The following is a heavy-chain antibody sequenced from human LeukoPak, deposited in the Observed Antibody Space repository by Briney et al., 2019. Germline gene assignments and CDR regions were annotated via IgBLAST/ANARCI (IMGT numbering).Heavy chain of an antibody. J-gene: IGHJ4*02. CDR2: INPNSGGT. CDR3: ARVAMVRGVITFLAD. Sequence: ASVKVSCKASGYTFTGHYMHWLRQAPGQGLEWMGWINPNSGGTNYAQKFQGRVTMTRDTSISTAYMELSRLTSDDTAVYFCARVAMVRGVITFLADWGQRTLVTVSS. V-gene: IGHV1-2*02. D-gene: IGHD3-10*01. CDR1: GYTFTGHY.